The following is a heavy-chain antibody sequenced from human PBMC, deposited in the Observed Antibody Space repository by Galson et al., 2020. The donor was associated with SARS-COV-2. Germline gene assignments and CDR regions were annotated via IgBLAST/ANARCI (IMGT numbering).Heavy chain of an antibody. CDR3: ARASRHYYDILGGGDY. D-gene: IGHD3-22*01. J-gene: IGHJ4*02. V-gene: IGHV1-18*01. CDR2: ISAYNGNT. CDR1: GYTFTSYG. Sequence: ASVKVSCKASGYTFTSYGLSWVRQAPGQGLEWMGWISAYNGNTNYAQKLQGRVTMTTDTSTSTAYMELRSLRSDDTAVYYCARASRHYYDILGGGDYWGQGTLGTVSS.